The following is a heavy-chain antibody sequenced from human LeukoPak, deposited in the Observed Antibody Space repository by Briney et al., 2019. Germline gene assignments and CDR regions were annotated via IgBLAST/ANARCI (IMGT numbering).Heavy chain of an antibody. CDR2: IFYSGST. CDR1: SGSISSYY. Sequence: SETLSLTCTVSSGSISSYYWSWIRQPPGKGLEWLGYIFYSGSTDYNPSLKSRVTISVDTSKNQFSLKLSSVTAADTAVYYCARSQDTITAAGTPVGSWGQGTLVTVSS. CDR3: ARSQDTITAAGTPVGS. J-gene: IGHJ5*02. V-gene: IGHV4-59*01. D-gene: IGHD6-13*01.